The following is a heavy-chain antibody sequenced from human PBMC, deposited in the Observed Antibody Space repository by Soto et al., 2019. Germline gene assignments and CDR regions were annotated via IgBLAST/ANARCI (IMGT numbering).Heavy chain of an antibody. CDR2: IIPILGMP. D-gene: IGHD1-1*01. CDR1: ESTFTSYT. CDR3: AASSVSGSRAFYS. V-gene: IGHV1-69*02. J-gene: IGHJ1*01. Sequence: SVKVSCTASESTFTSYTINWLRLAPGQGLERVRRIIPILGMPNYALRYHGRVTSTADKSTTTAYMVLTSLRPDDPAVSYDAASSVSGSRAFYSWGRETLCTISS.